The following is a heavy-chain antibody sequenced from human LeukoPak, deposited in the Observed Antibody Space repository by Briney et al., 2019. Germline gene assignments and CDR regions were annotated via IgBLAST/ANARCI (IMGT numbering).Heavy chain of an antibody. CDR1: GYTFTGYY. D-gene: IGHD5-24*01. Sequence: ASVKVSCKASGYTFTGYYMHWVRQAPGQGLEWMGRINPNSGGTNYAQRFQGRVTMTRDTSISTAYMELSRLRSDDTAVYYCARGEQDMATMSIDYWGQGALVTVSS. V-gene: IGHV1-2*06. J-gene: IGHJ4*02. CDR2: INPNSGGT. CDR3: ARGEQDMATMSIDY.